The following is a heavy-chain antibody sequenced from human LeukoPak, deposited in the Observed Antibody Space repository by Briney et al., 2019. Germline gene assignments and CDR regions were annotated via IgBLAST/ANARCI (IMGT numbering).Heavy chain of an antibody. CDR3: AREQTTVVTRFDY. V-gene: IGHV1-18*01. CDR1: GGTFSSYA. Sequence: ASVKVSCKASGGTFSSYAISWVRQAPGQGLEWMGWVSAYNGNTNYAQKLQGRVTMTTDTSTSTAYMELRSPRSDDTAVYYCAREQTTVVTRFDYWGQGTLVTVSS. CDR2: VSAYNGNT. J-gene: IGHJ4*02. D-gene: IGHD4-23*01.